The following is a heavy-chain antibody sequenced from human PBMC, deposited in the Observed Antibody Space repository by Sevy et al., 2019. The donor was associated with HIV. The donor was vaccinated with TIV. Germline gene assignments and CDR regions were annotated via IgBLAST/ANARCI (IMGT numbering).Heavy chain of an antibody. V-gene: IGHV3-21*01. CDR1: GFTFSSYS. J-gene: IGHJ4*02. Sequence: GGSLRLSCAASGFTFSSYSMNWVRQAPGKGLEWVSSISSSSSYIYYADSVKGRFIISRDNAKNSLYLQMNSLRAEDTAVYYCARGYYSIVATSGYWGQGTLVTVSS. D-gene: IGHD5-12*01. CDR3: ARGYYSIVATSGY. CDR2: ISSSSSYI.